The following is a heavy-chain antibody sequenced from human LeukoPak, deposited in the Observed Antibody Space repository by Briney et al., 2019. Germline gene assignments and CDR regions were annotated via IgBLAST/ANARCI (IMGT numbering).Heavy chain of an antibody. CDR3: ANGLVSDAFDI. V-gene: IGHV1-18*01. Sequence: ASVKVSCKASGYTFTSYDINWVRQDPGQGLEWMGWISAYNGNTNYAQKLQGRVTMTTDTSTSTAYMELRSLRSDDTAVYYCANGLVSDAFDIWGQGTMVTVSS. D-gene: IGHD3/OR15-3a*01. CDR2: ISAYNGNT. CDR1: GYTFTSYD. J-gene: IGHJ3*02.